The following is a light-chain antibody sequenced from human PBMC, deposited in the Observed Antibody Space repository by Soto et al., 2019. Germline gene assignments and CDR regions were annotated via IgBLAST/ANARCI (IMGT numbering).Light chain of an antibody. J-gene: IGLJ2*01. CDR1: NSNIGRND. CDR2: SND. CDR3: AAWDDTPRARV. V-gene: IGLV1-44*01. Sequence: QSVLAQPPSASGTPGQRVTISCSGSNSNIGRNDVTWYQQVPGTAPQCLIYSNDQRPSGVPDRISGSRSGTSASLAISGLQSGDEAVYYCAAWDDTPRARVFGGGTQLTVL.